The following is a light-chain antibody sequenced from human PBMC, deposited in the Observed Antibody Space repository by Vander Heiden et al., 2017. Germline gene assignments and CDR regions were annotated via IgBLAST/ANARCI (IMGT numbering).Light chain of an antibody. Sequence: QSVLTQPPSASGTPGQRVTISCSGSSSNIGSNTANWYQQPPGTAPKLLLYSNNQRPSGVPDRFSGSKYGTSASLAISGLQSEDEADYYCATWDDSLNGWVFGGGTKLTVL. CDR1: SSNIGSNT. CDR3: ATWDDSLNGWV. J-gene: IGLJ3*02. V-gene: IGLV1-44*01. CDR2: SNN.